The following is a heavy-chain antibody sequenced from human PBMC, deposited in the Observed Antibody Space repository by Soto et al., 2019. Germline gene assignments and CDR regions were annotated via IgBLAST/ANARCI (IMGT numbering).Heavy chain of an antibody. CDR1: GYTFTSYG. D-gene: IGHD3-9*01. V-gene: IGHV1-18*01. J-gene: IGHJ6*03. CDR3: ARTKGRYFDWFRTNGYYYYYMDV. Sequence: GASVKVSCKASGYTFTSYGISWVRQAPGQGLEWMGWISAYNGNTDYAQKLQGRVTMIRNTSISTAYMELSSLRSEDTAVYYCARTKGRYFDWFRTNGYYYYYMDVWGKGTTVTVSS. CDR2: ISAYNGNT.